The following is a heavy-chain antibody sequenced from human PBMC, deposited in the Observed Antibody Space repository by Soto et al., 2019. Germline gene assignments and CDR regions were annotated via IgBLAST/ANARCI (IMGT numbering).Heavy chain of an antibody. CDR1: GFTFSSYA. CDR2: ISGSGGST. CDR3: AKGNNFGVVIIPVGYYYGMDV. V-gene: IGHV3-23*01. J-gene: IGHJ6*02. D-gene: IGHD3-3*01. Sequence: GGSLRLSCAASGFTFSSYAMSWVRQAPGKGLEWVSAISGSGGSTYYADSVKGRFTISRDNSKNTLYQQMNSLRAEDTAVYYCAKGNNFGVVIIPVGYYYGMDVWGQGTTVTVSS.